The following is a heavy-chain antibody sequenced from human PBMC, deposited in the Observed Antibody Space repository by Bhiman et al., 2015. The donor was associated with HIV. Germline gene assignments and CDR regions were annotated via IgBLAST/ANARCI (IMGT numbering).Heavy chain of an antibody. CDR2: ISYDGSNK. V-gene: IGHV3-30-3*01. CDR3: ARARFDYVALI. D-gene: IGHD3-9*01. CDR1: GFTFSSYV. J-gene: IGHJ3*02. Sequence: QVQLVESGGGVVQPGRSLRLSCAASGFTFSSYVMHWVRQAPGKGLEWVAVISYDGSNKYYADSVKGRFTISRDNSKNTLYLQMNSLRAEDTAVYYCARARFDYVALIWGQGTMVTVSS.